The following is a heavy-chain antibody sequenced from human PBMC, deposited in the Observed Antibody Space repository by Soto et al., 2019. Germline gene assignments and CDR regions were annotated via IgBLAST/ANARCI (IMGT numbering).Heavy chain of an antibody. Sequence: ESGGGVVQPGKSLRLSCAASGFTLSRSVMHWVRQAPGKGLEWVAVFWNDETTKYYADSVKGRFTISRDNFKNTLYLELNTLRPEDTALYYCAKVNRPPPPYSAYEPCDYWGHGTLVSVSS. CDR2: FWNDETTK. V-gene: IGHV3-33*06. D-gene: IGHD5-12*01. J-gene: IGHJ4*01. CDR3: AKVNRPPPPYSAYEPCDY. CDR1: GFTLSRSV.